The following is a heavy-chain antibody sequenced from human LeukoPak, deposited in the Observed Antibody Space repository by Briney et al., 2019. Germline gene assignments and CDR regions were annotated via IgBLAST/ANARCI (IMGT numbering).Heavy chain of an antibody. V-gene: IGHV4-38-2*02. CDR1: GYSISSGYY. CDR3: ARGSYGGNSVFDY. Sequence: SETLSLTCTVSGYSISSGYYWGWIRQPPGKGLEWIGSIYHSGSTYYNPSLKSRVTISVDTSKNQFSLKLSSVTAADTAVYYCARGSYGGNSVFDYWGQGTLVTVSS. D-gene: IGHD4-23*01. J-gene: IGHJ4*02. CDR2: IYHSGST.